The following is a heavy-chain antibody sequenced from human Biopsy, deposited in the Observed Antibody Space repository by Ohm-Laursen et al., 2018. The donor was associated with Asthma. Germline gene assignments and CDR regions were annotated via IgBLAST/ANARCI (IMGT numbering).Heavy chain of an antibody. D-gene: IGHD3-10*01. CDR1: GYTFNSAG. J-gene: IGHJ6*02. CDR2: IGVYNGNT. Sequence: SSVKVSCKTSGYTFNSAGITWVRQAPGQGLEWMGWIGVYNGNTKVAQKLQDRVTMTTDTSTSTAYMELRSLRSDDTAVYFCARAVDYSHYYGIDVWGQGTTVTVS. V-gene: IGHV1-18*01. CDR3: ARAVDYSHYYGIDV.